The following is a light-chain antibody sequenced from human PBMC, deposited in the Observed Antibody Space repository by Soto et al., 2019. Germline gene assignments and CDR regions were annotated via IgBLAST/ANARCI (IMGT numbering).Light chain of an antibody. V-gene: IGKV3-20*01. CDR2: GAS. Sequence: EIVLTQSPGTLSLSPGERATLSCRASPSVSSSYLAWYQQKPGQAPRLLIYGASSMATGIPDRFSGSGSGTDFTLTISRLEPEDFAVYYCQQYGSSPQYTFGQGTKLEIK. CDR1: PSVSSSY. CDR3: QQYGSSPQYT. J-gene: IGKJ2*01.